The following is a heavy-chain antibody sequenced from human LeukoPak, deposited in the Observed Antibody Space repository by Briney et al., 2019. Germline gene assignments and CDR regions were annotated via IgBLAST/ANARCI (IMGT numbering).Heavy chain of an antibody. J-gene: IGHJ4*02. CDR3: ARGGTSAAGIDY. Sequence: GGSLRLACSAPGFTFSNYWMYWVRQAPATGLEWVAIIWYDENTKYYGDTVKGRFTVSRDTSKNTLYLEMNSQRAEDTALYYCARGGTSAAGIDYWGQGTLVTVSS. CDR2: IWYDENTK. V-gene: IGHV3-33*01. CDR1: GFTFSNYW. D-gene: IGHD6-13*01.